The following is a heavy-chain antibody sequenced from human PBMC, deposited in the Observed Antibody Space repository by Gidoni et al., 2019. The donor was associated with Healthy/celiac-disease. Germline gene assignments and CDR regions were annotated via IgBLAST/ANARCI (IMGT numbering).Heavy chain of an antibody. CDR1: GFTFSSYG. CDR3: ARDGVYCGGDCYSGADAFDI. CDR2: IWYDGSNK. V-gene: IGHV3-33*01. J-gene: IGHJ3*02. D-gene: IGHD2-21*02. Sequence: QVQLVESGGGVVQPVRSLRLSCAASGFTFSSYGMLWVRQAPGKGLEWVAVIWYDGSNKYYADSVKGRFTISRDNSKNTLYLQMNSLRAEDTAVYYCARDGVYCGGDCYSGADAFDIWGQGTMVTVSS.